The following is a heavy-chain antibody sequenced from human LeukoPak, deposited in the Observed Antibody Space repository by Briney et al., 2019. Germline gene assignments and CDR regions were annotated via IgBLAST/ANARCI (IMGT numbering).Heavy chain of an antibody. D-gene: IGHD3-10*01. Sequence: GGSLRLSCAASGFTFSNAWMSWVRQAPGKGLEWVGRIKSKTDGGTTDYAAPVKGRFTISRDNSKNTLYLQMNSLRAEDTAVYYCAQSPSLWFGELFAYFDYWGQGTLVTVSS. CDR2: IKSKTDGGTT. CDR3: AQSPSLWFGELFAYFDY. CDR1: GFTFSNAW. J-gene: IGHJ4*02. V-gene: IGHV3-15*01.